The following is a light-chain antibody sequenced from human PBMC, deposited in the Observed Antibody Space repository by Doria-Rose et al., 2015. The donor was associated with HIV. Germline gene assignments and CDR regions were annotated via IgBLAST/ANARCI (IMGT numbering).Light chain of an antibody. CDR2: DGS. V-gene: IGKV3-20*01. Sequence: TQSPGTLSLSPGERATLSCRASQSFSSTYLAWYQQKPGQAPSLLIYDGSTRATGITDRFSASGSGTDFTLTINRLEPEDFALYYCSQYGTSWTFGQGTKVEI. CDR1: QSFSSTY. J-gene: IGKJ1*01. CDR3: SQYGTSWT.